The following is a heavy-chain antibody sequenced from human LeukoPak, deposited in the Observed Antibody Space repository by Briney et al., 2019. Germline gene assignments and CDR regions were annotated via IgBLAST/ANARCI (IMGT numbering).Heavy chain of an antibody. CDR3: AREGGGWPFDY. CDR2: INPSGGST. CDR1: GYTFTSYY. V-gene: IGHV1-46*03. D-gene: IGHD6-19*01. J-gene: IGHJ4*02. Sequence: ASVEVSCKASGYTFTSYYMHWVRQAPGQGLEWMGIINPSGGSTSYAQKFQGRVTMTRDTSTSTVYMELSSLRSEDTAVYYCAREGGGWPFDYWGQGTLVTVSS.